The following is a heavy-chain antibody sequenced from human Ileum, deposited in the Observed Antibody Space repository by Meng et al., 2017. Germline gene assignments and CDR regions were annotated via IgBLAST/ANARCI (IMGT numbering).Heavy chain of an antibody. Sequence: EVQLLESGGGLVQPGGSLRRSCAASGCTFSSYAMSWVRQAPGKGLEWVSGISGSGGNTYNADSVKGRFTISRDNTKNTLYLQMNSLRAEDTAVYYCAKGRGYSGYDPSDYWGQGTLVTVSS. V-gene: IGHV3-23*01. CDR3: AKGRGYSGYDPSDY. J-gene: IGHJ4*02. D-gene: IGHD5-12*01. CDR2: ISGSGGNT. CDR1: GCTFSSYA.